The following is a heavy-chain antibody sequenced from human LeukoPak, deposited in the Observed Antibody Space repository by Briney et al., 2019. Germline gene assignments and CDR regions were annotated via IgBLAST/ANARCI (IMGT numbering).Heavy chain of an antibody. CDR2: ISSSSSTI. D-gene: IGHD2-21*02. V-gene: IGHV3-48*04. CDR1: GFTFSSYS. J-gene: IGHJ4*02. Sequence: GGSLRLSCAASGFTFSSYSMNWVRQAPGKGLEWVSYISSSSSTIYYADSVKGRFTISRDNAKNSLYLQMNSLRAEDAAVYYCARDEGVECGGDCAHFDYWGQGTLVTVSS. CDR3: ARDEGVECGGDCAHFDY.